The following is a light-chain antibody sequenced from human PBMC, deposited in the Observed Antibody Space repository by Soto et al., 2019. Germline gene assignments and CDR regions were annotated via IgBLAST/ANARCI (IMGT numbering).Light chain of an antibody. CDR1: QSISTY. CDR3: QQYNRYSYT. J-gene: IGKJ2*01. Sequence: DIQMTQSPSTLSASVGDRVTITCRASQSISTYLAWYQQKPGKAPKLLIYHASNLESGVPSRFSGCGSGTEFTLTISSLQPDDFATYYCQQYNRYSYTFGQGTKLEIK. V-gene: IGKV1-5*01. CDR2: HAS.